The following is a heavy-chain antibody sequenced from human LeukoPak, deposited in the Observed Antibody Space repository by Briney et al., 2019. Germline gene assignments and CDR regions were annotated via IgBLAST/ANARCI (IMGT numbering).Heavy chain of an antibody. Sequence: SVKVSCKASGGTFSSYTIGWVRQAPGQGLEWMGRIIPILGIANYAQKFQGRVTITADKSTSTAYMELSSLRSEDTAVYYCARERGDYVSLNFDYWGQGTLVTVSS. CDR3: ARERGDYVSLNFDY. CDR1: GGTFSSYT. D-gene: IGHD2-21*02. CDR2: IIPILGIA. J-gene: IGHJ4*02. V-gene: IGHV1-69*04.